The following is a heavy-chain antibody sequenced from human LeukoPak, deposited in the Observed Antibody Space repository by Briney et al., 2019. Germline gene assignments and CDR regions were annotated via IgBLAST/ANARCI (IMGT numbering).Heavy chain of an antibody. D-gene: IGHD4-17*01. CDR1: GFTFSSYW. J-gene: IGHJ4*02. V-gene: IGHV3-7*01. CDR3: ARERPPYGDYGEGFDY. Sequence: GGSLRLSCAASGFTFSSYWMSWVRQAPGKGLEWVANIKQDGSEKYYVDSVKGRFTISRDNAKNPLYLQMNSLRAEDTAVYYCARERPPYGDYGEGFDYWGQGTLVTVSS. CDR2: IKQDGSEK.